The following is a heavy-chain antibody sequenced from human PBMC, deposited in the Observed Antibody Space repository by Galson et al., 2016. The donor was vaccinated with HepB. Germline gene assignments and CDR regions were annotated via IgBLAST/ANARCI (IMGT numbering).Heavy chain of an antibody. CDR3: ARHRPGLGSYFYYGVDV. J-gene: IGHJ6*02. V-gene: IGHV4-39*01. D-gene: IGHD1-14*01. Sequence: SETLSLTCSLSGGSIRTSLYYWGWIRQSPEKGLEWIGSTDRGGKTYHNPSLKNRLPVSVDTSGNQLFLKLASVTAADTAVYFCARHRPGLGSYFYYGVDVWGRGTTVTVSS. CDR2: TDRGGKT. CDR1: GGSIRTSLYY.